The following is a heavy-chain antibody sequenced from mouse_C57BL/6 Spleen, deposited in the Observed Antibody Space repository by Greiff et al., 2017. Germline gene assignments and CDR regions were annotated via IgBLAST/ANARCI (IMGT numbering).Heavy chain of an antibody. Sequence: QVHVKQPGTELVKPGASVKLSCKASGYTFTSYWMHWVKQRPGQGLEWIGNINPSNGGTNYNEKFKSKATLTVDKSSSTAYMQLSSLTSEDSAVYYCVYGNYGFYAMDYWGQGTSVTVSS. CDR2: INPSNGGT. J-gene: IGHJ4*01. CDR3: VYGNYGFYAMDY. V-gene: IGHV1-53*01. CDR1: GYTFTSYW. D-gene: IGHD2-1*01.